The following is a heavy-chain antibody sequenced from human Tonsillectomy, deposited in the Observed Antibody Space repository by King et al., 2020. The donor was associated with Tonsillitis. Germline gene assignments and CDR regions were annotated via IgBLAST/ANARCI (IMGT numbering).Heavy chain of an antibody. Sequence: VQLQESGPGLVKPSETLSLTSTVSGGSISSYYWSWIRQPPGKGLGWIGYIYYSGSTNYNPSLKSRVTISVDTSKNQFSLKMSSVTAADTAVYYRARMAYDFVWGSYHGPSHFDYWGQGTLVTVSS. D-gene: IGHD3-16*02. CDR2: IYYSGST. CDR3: ARMAYDFVWGSYHGPSHFDY. CDR1: GGSISSYY. V-gene: IGHV4-59*08. J-gene: IGHJ4*02.